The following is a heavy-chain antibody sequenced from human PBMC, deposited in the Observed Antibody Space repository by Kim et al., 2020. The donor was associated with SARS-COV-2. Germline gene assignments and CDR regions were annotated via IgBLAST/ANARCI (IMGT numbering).Heavy chain of an antibody. V-gene: IGHV1-46*01. CDR1: GYNFTSYY. Sequence: ASVKVSCKASGYNFTSYYLHWVRQAPGQGLEWMGIINPNGGSTSYAQKFQGRVSMDSDTSTSTIYIEVSSLRSEDTAVYYCARGTQEAQYYFDYWGKGTL. J-gene: IGHJ4*02. CDR2: INPNGGST. CDR3: ARGTQEAQYYFDY.